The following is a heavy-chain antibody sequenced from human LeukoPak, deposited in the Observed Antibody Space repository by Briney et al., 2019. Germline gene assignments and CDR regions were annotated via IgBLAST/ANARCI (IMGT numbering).Heavy chain of an antibody. Sequence: GGSLRLSCAASGSTFSRHWMHWVRQAPGKGLVWASRVKSDGSDTIYADSVKGRFTISRDNAKNTLYLQMDSLRAEDTAVYYCTTGIGNYYYYWGQGTLVTVAS. V-gene: IGHV3-74*01. CDR1: GSTFSRHW. J-gene: IGHJ4*02. D-gene: IGHD3-10*01. CDR2: VKSDGSDT. CDR3: TTGIGNYYYY.